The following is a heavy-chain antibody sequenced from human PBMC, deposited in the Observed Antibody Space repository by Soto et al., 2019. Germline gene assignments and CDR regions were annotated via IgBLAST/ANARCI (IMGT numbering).Heavy chain of an antibody. V-gene: IGHV3-23*01. CDR1: GFTFKNYV. CDR3: AKGHDIVVVPTVDY. Sequence: QPGGSLRLSCAASGFTFKNYVMSWVRQAPGKGLEWVSGISSTGGGTYYADPVKGRFTISRDNSKNTLYLQMNNLRAGDTALYYCAKGHDIVVVPTVDYWGQGTLVTVSS. D-gene: IGHD2-15*01. CDR2: ISSTGGGT. J-gene: IGHJ4*02.